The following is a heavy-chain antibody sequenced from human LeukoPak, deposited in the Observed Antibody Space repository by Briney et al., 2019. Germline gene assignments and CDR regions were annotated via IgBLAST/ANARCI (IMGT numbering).Heavy chain of an antibody. Sequence: SETLSLTCAVYGGSFSGYYWSWIRQPPGKGLEWIGEINHSGSTNYNPSLKSRVTISVDTSKNQFSLRLNSVTAADTAMYYCARLRSPGDFDYWGQGTLVTVSS. V-gene: IGHV4-34*01. J-gene: IGHJ4*02. CDR2: INHSGST. CDR1: GGSFSGYY. CDR3: ARLRSPGDFDY. D-gene: IGHD1-26*01.